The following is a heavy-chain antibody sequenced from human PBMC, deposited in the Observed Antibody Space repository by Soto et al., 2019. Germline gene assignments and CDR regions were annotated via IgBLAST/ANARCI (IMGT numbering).Heavy chain of an antibody. D-gene: IGHD6-19*01. CDR3: ARGRIAVAGTRGNWFDP. J-gene: IGHJ5*02. CDR1: GGSFSGYY. CDR2: INQSEST. Sequence: QVQLQQWGTGLLKPAETLSLTCGVYGGSFSGYYWSWIRQPPGKGLEWIGEINQSESTNYNPSLKSRVTISVDTSKNQFSRKLSSVTAAATAVYYCARGRIAVAGTRGNWFDPWGQGTLVTVSS. V-gene: IGHV4-34*01.